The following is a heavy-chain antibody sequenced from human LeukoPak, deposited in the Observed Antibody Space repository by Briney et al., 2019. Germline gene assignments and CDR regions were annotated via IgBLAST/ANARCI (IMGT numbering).Heavy chain of an antibody. CDR2: MYSSGSI. D-gene: IGHD3-9*01. CDR3: ARHVDNDWRKAFDI. Sequence: PSETLSLTCAVSGGSISSSSHYWAWIRQPPGKGLEWIVSMYSSGSIYYNSSLKSRIIVSADTSRNQLSLRLNSVTAADTAVYYCARHVDNDWRKAFDIWGQGTVATVSS. CDR1: GGSISSSSHY. J-gene: IGHJ3*02. V-gene: IGHV4-39*01.